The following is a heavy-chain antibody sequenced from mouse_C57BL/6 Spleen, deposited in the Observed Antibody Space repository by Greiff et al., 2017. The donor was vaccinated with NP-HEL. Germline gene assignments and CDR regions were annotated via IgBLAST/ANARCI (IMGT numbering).Heavy chain of an antibody. CDR3: ARAYDGYYEGYFDV. J-gene: IGHJ1*03. Sequence: EVMLVESGGGLVKPGGSLKLSCAASGFTFSSYAMSWVRQTPEKRLEWVATISDGGSYTYYPDNVKGRFTISRDNAKNNLYLQMSHLKSEDTAMYYCARAYDGYYEGYFDVWGTGTTVTVSS. CDR1: GFTFSSYA. CDR2: ISDGGSYT. V-gene: IGHV5-4*03. D-gene: IGHD2-3*01.